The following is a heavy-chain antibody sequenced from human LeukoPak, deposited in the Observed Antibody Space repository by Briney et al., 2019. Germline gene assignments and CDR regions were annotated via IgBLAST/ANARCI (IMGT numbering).Heavy chain of an antibody. J-gene: IGHJ5*02. CDR3: ARTGAAYYDFWSGYFVWFDP. V-gene: IGHV1-46*01. CDR2: INPSGGST. CDR1: GYTFTSYY. D-gene: IGHD3-3*01. Sequence: ASVKVSCKASGYTFTSYYMHWVRQAPGQGLEWMGIINPSGGSTSYAQKFQGRVTTTRDTSTSTVYMELSSLRPEDTAVYYCARTGAAYYDFWSGYFVWFDPWGQGTLVTVSS.